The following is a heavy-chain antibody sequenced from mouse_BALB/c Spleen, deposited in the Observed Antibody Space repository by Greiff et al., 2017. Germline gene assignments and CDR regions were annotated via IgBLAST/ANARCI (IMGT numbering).Heavy chain of an antibody. Sequence: EVKLQESGPGLVKPSQSLSLTCTVTGYSITSDYAWNWIRQFPGNKLEWMGYISYSGSTSYNPSLKSRISITRDTSKNQFFLQLNSVTTEDTATYYCARRGYDYNWFDYWGQGTLVTVSA. CDR1: GYSITSDYA. V-gene: IGHV3-2*02. CDR3: ARRGYDYNWFDY. CDR2: ISYSGST. D-gene: IGHD2-4*01. J-gene: IGHJ3*01.